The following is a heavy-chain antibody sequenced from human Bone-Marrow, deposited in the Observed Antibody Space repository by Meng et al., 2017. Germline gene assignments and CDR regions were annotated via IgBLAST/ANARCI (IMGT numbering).Heavy chain of an antibody. Sequence: VQLLECGAGVQKPGSSVKVACKASGGTFSSYAISWVRQAPGQGLEWMGGIIPIFGTANYAQKFQGRVTITTDESTSTAYMELSSLRSEDTAVYYCARTYYYDSSGYYYWGQGTLVTVSS. D-gene: IGHD3-22*01. CDR1: GGTFSSYA. V-gene: IGHV1-69*05. CDR2: IIPIFGTA. CDR3: ARTYYYDSSGYYY. J-gene: IGHJ4*02.